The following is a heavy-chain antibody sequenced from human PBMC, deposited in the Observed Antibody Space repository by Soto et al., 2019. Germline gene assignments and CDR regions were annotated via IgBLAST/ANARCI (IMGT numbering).Heavy chain of an antibody. CDR3: ARGRGRYSSGWSWFDP. D-gene: IGHD6-19*01. J-gene: IGHJ5*02. V-gene: IGHV4-4*02. CDR1: GGTIRSSEW. CDR2: IFQSGST. Sequence: PSETLSLTCGFSGGTIRSSEWWTWVRQPPGKGLEWIGEIFQSGSTNYTPSLESRVTISVDKSKNQFSLTLTSVTAADTAVYFCARGRGRYSSGWSWFDPWGQGILVTVSS.